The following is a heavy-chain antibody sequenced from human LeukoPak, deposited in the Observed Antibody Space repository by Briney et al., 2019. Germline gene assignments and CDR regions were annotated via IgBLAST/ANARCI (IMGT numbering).Heavy chain of an antibody. CDR3: ARYDSTGYYLHYFDY. D-gene: IGHD3-22*01. V-gene: IGHV4-59*01. CDR2: IFYSGST. Sequence: ETLSLTCSVSGASISSYYWSWIRQPPGKGLEWIGYIFYSGSTNYNPSLKSRVTISVDTSKNQFSLKLSSVTAADTAVYYCARYDSTGYYLHYFDYWGQGTVVTVSS. J-gene: IGHJ4*02. CDR1: GASISSYY.